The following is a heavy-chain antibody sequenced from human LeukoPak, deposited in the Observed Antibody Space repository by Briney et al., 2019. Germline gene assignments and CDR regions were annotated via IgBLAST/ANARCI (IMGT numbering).Heavy chain of an antibody. Sequence: GTLSLPCCVSGGSIINTNWWSWVRQPPGQGLEWIGEISLTGLTHYNPSLESRVPVSLDKSKNQLSLNLTSVTAADTAVYYCSRENGASSPFGYWGQGTLVTVLS. D-gene: IGHD2-8*01. J-gene: IGHJ4*02. CDR2: ISLTGLT. CDR3: SRENGASSPFGY. V-gene: IGHV4-4*02. CDR1: GGSIINTNW.